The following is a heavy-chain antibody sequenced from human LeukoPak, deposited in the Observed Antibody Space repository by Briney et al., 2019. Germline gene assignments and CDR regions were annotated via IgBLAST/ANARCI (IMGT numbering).Heavy chain of an antibody. D-gene: IGHD6-13*01. CDR1: GGSFRGYY. CDR3: ARRHSSSWQRAVDY. J-gene: IGHJ4*02. CDR2: INHSGST. V-gene: IGHV4-34*01. Sequence: SETLSLTCAVYGGSFRGYYWSWIRQPPGKGLEWIGEINHSGSTNYNPSLKSRVTISVDTSKNQFSLKLSSVTAADTAVYYCARRHSSSWQRAVDYWGQGTLVTVSS.